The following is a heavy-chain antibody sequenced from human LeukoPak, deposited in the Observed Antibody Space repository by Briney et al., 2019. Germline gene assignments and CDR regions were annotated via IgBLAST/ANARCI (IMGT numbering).Heavy chain of an antibody. J-gene: IGHJ4*02. D-gene: IGHD2-2*01. V-gene: IGHV5-51*01. CDR3: ARAGSTWDNFDS. CDR2: IYPGDSEI. Sequence: GESLKISCKGFGYSFTSYRIGWVRQMPGKGLEWMGIIYPGDSEIRYSPSFQGQVTLSADKSISAAYLQWSSLKASDTAIYYCARAGSTWDNFDSWGQGTLVTVSS. CDR1: GYSFTSYR.